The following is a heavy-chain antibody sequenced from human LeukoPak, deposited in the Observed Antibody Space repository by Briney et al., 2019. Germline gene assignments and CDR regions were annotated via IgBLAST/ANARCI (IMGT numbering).Heavy chain of an antibody. CDR1: GGSFSDYY. Sequence: PSETLSLTCAVYGGSFSDYYWSWIRQPPGKGLEWIGEINHSGNTNLNPSLKSRVTISVDTSKNQFSLKLSSVTAADTAVYYCARAYYDSSGLDYWGQGTLVTVSS. CDR2: INHSGNT. J-gene: IGHJ4*02. V-gene: IGHV4-34*01. D-gene: IGHD3-22*01. CDR3: ARAYYDSSGLDY.